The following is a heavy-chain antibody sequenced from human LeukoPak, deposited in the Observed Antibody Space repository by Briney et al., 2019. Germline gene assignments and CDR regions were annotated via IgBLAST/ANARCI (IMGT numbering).Heavy chain of an antibody. CDR3: AKGSGELPDYFDY. CDR2: VSSGGDIT. J-gene: IGHJ4*02. D-gene: IGHD1-26*01. CDR1: GFTFSDYY. Sequence: PGGSLRLSCAASGFTFSDYYISWIRQAPGKGLEWLSIVSSGGDITTYADSVKGRFTISRDNTRNLLFLQMNSLRAEDTAVYYCAKGSGELPDYFDYWGQGTLVTVSS. V-gene: IGHV3-11*01.